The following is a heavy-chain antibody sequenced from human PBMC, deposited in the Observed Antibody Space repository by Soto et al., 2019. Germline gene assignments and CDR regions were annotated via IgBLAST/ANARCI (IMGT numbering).Heavy chain of an antibody. CDR1: GFTFSSYS. CDR2: ISSSSSYI. D-gene: IGHD3-3*01. J-gene: IGHJ6*02. CDR3: ARDYGGRHDFWSGYYKGYYYYGMDV. V-gene: IGHV3-21*01. Sequence: EVQLVESGGGLVKPGGSLRLSCAASGFTFSSYSMNWVRQAPGKGLEWVSSISSSSSYIYYADSVKGRFTISRDNAKNSLYLQMNSLRAEDTAVYYCARDYGGRHDFWSGYYKGYYYYGMDVWGQGTTVTVSS.